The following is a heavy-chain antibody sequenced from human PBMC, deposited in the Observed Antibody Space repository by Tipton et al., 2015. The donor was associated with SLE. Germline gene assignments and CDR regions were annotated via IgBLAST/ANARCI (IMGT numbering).Heavy chain of an antibody. CDR2: INTSGTT. D-gene: IGHD3-10*01. Sequence: TLSLTCTVSGGPISSYYWSWIRQPAGKGLEWIGRINTSGTTNYNPSLKSRVTMSLDTSKNQFSLKVTSVTAADTAVYYCARDSFYYTSGGPWYFDLWGRGTLVTVSS. V-gene: IGHV4-4*07. CDR1: GGPISSYY. CDR3: ARDSFYYTSGGPWYFDL. J-gene: IGHJ2*01.